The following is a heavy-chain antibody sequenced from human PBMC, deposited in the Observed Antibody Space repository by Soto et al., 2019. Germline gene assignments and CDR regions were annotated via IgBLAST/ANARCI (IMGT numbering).Heavy chain of an antibody. J-gene: IGHJ5*02. CDR3: ARGLGTMSP. D-gene: IGHD7-27*01. V-gene: IGHV4-34*01. CDR2: INHSGRT. CDR1: GGSFSGYY. Sequence: SETLSLTCAVYGGSFSGYYWTWIRQPPGKGLEWIGEINHSGRTNYNPSLKSRVTISVDTSKNQFSLRLASVTAADTAVYYCARGLGTMSPWGQGTLVTVSS.